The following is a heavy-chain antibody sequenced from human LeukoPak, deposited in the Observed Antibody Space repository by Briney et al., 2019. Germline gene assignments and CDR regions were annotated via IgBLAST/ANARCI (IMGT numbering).Heavy chain of an antibody. J-gene: IGHJ5*02. CDR2: ISYDGSNK. D-gene: IGHD2-2*02. CDR1: GFTLGSYA. V-gene: IGHV3-30-3*01. Sequence: GGSLRLSCAPSGFTLGSYAMHWVRPAPGKGLEWVAAISYDGSNKYYADSVKGRFTISTDNSKNTLYLQMNRLRAEDTAVYYCARGGKYQLLYGNWFAPWGQGTLVTVSS. CDR3: ARGGKYQLLYGNWFAP.